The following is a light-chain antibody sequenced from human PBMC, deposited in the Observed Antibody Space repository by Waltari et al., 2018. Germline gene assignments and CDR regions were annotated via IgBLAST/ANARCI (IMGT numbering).Light chain of an antibody. Sequence: EILMTQSPVTLSVSHGERATLSCRASQSTTSNLDWYQQKPGQALRLLIYDASTRAPSTPARFRGSGSGTEFTLTISSLQSEDYAVYYCQQYNHWPPITFGQGTRLEIK. CDR1: QSTTSN. J-gene: IGKJ5*01. CDR3: QQYNHWPPIT. CDR2: DAS. V-gene: IGKV3-15*01.